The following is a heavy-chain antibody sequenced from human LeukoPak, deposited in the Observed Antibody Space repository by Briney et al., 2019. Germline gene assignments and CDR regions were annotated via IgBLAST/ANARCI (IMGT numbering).Heavy chain of an antibody. CDR2: MNPNSGNT. D-gene: IGHD3-22*01. Sequence: ASVKVSCKASGYTCTSYDINWVRQATGQGLEWMGWMNPNSGNTGYAQKFQGRVTMTRNTSISTAYMELSSLRSEDTAVYYCARDVSSYDSSGYYFNWFDPWGQGTLVTVSS. CDR1: GYTCTSYD. CDR3: ARDVSSYDSSGYYFNWFDP. V-gene: IGHV1-8*01. J-gene: IGHJ5*02.